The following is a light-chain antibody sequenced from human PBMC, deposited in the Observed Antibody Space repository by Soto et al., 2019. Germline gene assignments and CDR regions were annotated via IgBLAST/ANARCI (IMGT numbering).Light chain of an antibody. CDR3: LQDYNYPYT. V-gene: IGKV1-6*01. J-gene: IGKJ2*01. Sequence: AIQMTQSPSSLSASVGDRVTITYRASQGIRDDLAWYQHKPGKAPKLLIYAAATLQTGVPSRFSGSGSGTDFTLTISSLQPEDFASYYCLQDYNYPYTFGQGTKLEIK. CDR1: QGIRDD. CDR2: AAA.